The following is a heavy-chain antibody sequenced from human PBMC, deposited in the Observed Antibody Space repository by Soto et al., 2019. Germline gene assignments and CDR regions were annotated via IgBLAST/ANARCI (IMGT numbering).Heavy chain of an antibody. J-gene: IGHJ4*02. Sequence: SLRLSCAASGFTFSSYAMSWVRQAPGKGLEWVSAISGSGGSTYYADSVKGRFTISRDNAKNSLYLQMNSLRDEDTAVYYCARGGIAAADPFDYWGQGTLVTVSS. CDR3: ARGGIAAADPFDY. CDR2: ISGSGGST. D-gene: IGHD6-13*01. V-gene: IGHV3-23*01. CDR1: GFTFSSYA.